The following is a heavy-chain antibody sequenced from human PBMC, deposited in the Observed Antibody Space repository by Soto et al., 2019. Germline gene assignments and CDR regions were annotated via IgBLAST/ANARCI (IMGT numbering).Heavy chain of an antibody. D-gene: IGHD4-17*01. Sequence: QVQLVESGGGVVQPGRSLRLSCAASGFTFSSYAMHWVRQAPGKGLEWVAVISYDGSNKYYADSVKGRFTIYRDNSKNSLYLHMHRLGAEDIAVYYCARESVPRGATVTPYRFYGMDVLGEGSTVTVSS. CDR3: ARESVPRGATVTPYRFYGMDV. V-gene: IGHV3-30-3*01. J-gene: IGHJ6*04. CDR2: ISYDGSNK. CDR1: GFTFSSYA.